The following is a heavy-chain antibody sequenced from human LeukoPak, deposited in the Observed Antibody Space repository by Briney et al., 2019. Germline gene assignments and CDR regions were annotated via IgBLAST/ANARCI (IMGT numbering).Heavy chain of an antibody. CDR3: ARTAYGGYYYYFGMDG. D-gene: IGHD4-17*01. J-gene: IGHJ6*02. CDR2: ISKSGSTI. CDR1: GFTFSSYE. V-gene: IGHV3-48*03. Sequence: PGGSLRLSCAASGFTFSSYEMKWVRQAPGKGLGWVSYISKSGSTIYYADSVKGRFTISRDNAKNSLYLQMNSLRAADTAVTYCARTAYGGYYYYFGMDGWGQATTVSAS.